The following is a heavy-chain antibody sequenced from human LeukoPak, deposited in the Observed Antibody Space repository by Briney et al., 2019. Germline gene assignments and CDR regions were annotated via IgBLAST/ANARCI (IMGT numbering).Heavy chain of an antibody. CDR3: ARGRRPAAYRRWFDP. Sequence: SETLSLTCAVYGGSFSGYYWSWIRRPPGKGLEWIGEIYHSGSTNYNPSLKSRVTISVDASKNQFSEKLSSVTAADTAVYYCARGRRPAAYRRWFDPWGQGTLVTVS. CDR2: IYHSGST. D-gene: IGHD2-2*01. V-gene: IGHV4-34*01. J-gene: IGHJ5*02. CDR1: GGSFSGYY.